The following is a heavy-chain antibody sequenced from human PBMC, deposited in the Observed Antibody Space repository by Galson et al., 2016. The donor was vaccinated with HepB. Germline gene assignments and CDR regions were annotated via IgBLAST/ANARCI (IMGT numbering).Heavy chain of an antibody. D-gene: IGHD2-21*02. V-gene: IGHV3-23*01. J-gene: IGHJ4*02. CDR3: AKVDCGGDCKRFDY. CDR1: GFTFGNYV. Sequence: SLRLSCAASGFTFGNYVMSWVRQAPGKGLEWVSSITNIGGNTYYADSVKDRFTISRDNSKNTLYLQMSSLRAEDTALYYCAKVDCGGDCKRFDYWGQGTLSPSPQ. CDR2: ITNIGGNT.